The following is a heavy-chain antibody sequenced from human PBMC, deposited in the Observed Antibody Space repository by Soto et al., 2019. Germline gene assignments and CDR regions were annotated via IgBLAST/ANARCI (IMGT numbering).Heavy chain of an antibody. V-gene: IGHV3-66*01. J-gene: IGHJ4*02. D-gene: IGHD3-9*01. CDR3: ARVGGHVLRYFDWLPPIDY. CDR1: GFTVSSNY. CDR2: IYSGGST. Sequence: PGGSLRLSCAASGFTVSSNYMSWVRQAPGKGLEWVSVIYSGGSTYYADSVKGRSTISRDNSKNTLYLQMNSLRAEDTAVYYCARVGGHVLRYFDWLPPIDYWGQGTLVTVSS.